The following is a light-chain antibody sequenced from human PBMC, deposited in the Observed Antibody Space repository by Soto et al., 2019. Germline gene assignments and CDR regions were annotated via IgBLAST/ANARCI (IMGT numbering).Light chain of an antibody. CDR2: KAS. CDR3: QQSYSNPIT. J-gene: IGKJ5*01. V-gene: IGKV1-5*03. Sequence: DIQMTQSPSTLAASLGDRVTITCRASQSISSWLAWYQQKPGKAPKLLIYKASGLESGVPSRFRGSGSGTDFTVTISSLQPEDFETYYCQQSYSNPITFGQGTRLEIK. CDR1: QSISSW.